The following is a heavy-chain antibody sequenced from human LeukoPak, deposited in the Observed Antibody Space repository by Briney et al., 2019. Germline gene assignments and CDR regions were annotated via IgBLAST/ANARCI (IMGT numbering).Heavy chain of an antibody. J-gene: IGHJ4*02. Sequence: SQTLSLSCALSLDSVSSHSAVCKSIRHSPSRCLEWRGCTYCRATCYTHYPASPRSLISINSDTSKNQFSLQLDSVTPDDRAVYDCARYTSDGYFLDFWGQGTLVSVSS. D-gene: IGHD5-24*01. CDR1: LDSVSSHSAV. CDR2: TYCRATCYT. V-gene: IGHV6-1*01. CDR3: ARYTSDGYFLDF.